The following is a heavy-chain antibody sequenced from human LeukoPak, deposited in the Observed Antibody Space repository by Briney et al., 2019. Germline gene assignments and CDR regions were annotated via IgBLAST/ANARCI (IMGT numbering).Heavy chain of an antibody. CDR3: ARGWLQFSYYYGMDV. CDR1: GGTFSSYA. CDR2: IIPIFGTA. V-gene: IGHV1-69*13. Sequence: ASVKVSCKASGGTFSSYAISWVRQAPGQGLEWMGGIIPIFGTANYAQKFQGRVTITADESTSTAYMELSSLRSEDTAVYYCARGWLQFSYYYGMDVWGQGTTVTVSS. J-gene: IGHJ6*02. D-gene: IGHD5-24*01.